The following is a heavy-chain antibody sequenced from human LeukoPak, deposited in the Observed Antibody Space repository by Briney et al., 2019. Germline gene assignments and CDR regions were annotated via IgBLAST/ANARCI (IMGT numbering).Heavy chain of an antibody. Sequence: SETLSLTCTVAGGSIRSYWSWTRQPAGKGLKWIERIYGSESTDYNPSLKSRVTMSIDSSKNQFSLNLISVTAADTGVYYCARDSGTTGEVKFDPWGQGTLVTVSS. CDR3: ARDSGTTGEVKFDP. CDR1: GGSIRSY. J-gene: IGHJ5*02. V-gene: IGHV4-4*07. CDR2: IYGSEST. D-gene: IGHD3-10*01.